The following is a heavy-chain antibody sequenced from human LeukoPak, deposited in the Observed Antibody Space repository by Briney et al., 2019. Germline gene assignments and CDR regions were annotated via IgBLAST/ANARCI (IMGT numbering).Heavy chain of an antibody. CDR2: IYSGGST. Sequence: SETLSLTCSVSGGSISNYFWTWIRQPPGKGLEWIGYIYSGGSTYYNPSLKSRVTISVGTSKNRFSLKLSTVTAADTAVYYCARRPTGDPKFDYWGQGTLVTVSS. J-gene: IGHJ4*02. D-gene: IGHD7-27*01. CDR3: ARRPTGDPKFDY. V-gene: IGHV4-59*08. CDR1: GGSISNYF.